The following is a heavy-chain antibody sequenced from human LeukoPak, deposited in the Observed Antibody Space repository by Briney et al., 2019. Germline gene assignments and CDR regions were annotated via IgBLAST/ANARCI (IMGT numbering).Heavy chain of an antibody. CDR1: GFTFIGYW. V-gene: IGHV4-4*02. D-gene: IGHD2-15*01. Sequence: GSLRLSCAASGFTFIGYWMSWVRQPPGGGLRWMGEIYHGGTTKYNPSLKSRVTISVDKSKNQFSLKLSSVSAADTAIYYCARVRCSEGKCNFFDYWGQGTLVTVSS. J-gene: IGHJ4*02. CDR2: IYHGGTT. CDR3: ARVRCSEGKCNFFDY.